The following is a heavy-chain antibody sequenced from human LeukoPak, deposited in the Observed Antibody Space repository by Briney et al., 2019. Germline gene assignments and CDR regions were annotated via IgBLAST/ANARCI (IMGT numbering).Heavy chain of an antibody. D-gene: IGHD6-13*01. Sequence: ASVKVSCKASGYTFTGCYMHWVRQAPGQGLEWMGWINPNSGGTNYAQKFQGRVTMTRDTSISTAYMELSRLRSDDTAVYYCARDRGIAAAGRFGYGMDVWGQGTTVTVSS. V-gene: IGHV1-2*02. CDR1: GYTFTGCY. CDR2: INPNSGGT. CDR3: ARDRGIAAAGRFGYGMDV. J-gene: IGHJ6*02.